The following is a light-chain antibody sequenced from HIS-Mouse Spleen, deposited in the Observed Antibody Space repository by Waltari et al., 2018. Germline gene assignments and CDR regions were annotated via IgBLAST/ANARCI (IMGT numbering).Light chain of an antibody. CDR3: YSTDSSGNHRV. CDR1: ALPNKY. CDR2: EDS. Sequence: SYELTQPPSVSVSHGQTARITCSGDALPNKYAHWYQQKSGQAPVLVIYEDSRRPSGIPEGFSGSSSGTMATLTISGAQVEDEADYYCYSTDSSGNHRVFGGGTKLTVL. V-gene: IGLV3-10*01. J-gene: IGLJ2*01.